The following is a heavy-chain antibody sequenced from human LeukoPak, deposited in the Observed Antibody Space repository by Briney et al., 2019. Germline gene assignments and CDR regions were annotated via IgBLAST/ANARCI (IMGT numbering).Heavy chain of an antibody. CDR1: GFTLRSYV. Sequence: GGSLSLSCVASGFTLRSYVMNWVRQTPGKGLEWVSSISGSGDSTFYADSVKGRFSISRDNSKNTLYLQVNGLRTEDTAVYYCAKDRLLNCRGDCYIFDYWGQGTVVTVSS. V-gene: IGHV3-23*01. CDR3: AKDRLLNCRGDCYIFDY. CDR2: ISGSGDST. D-gene: IGHD2-21*02. J-gene: IGHJ4*02.